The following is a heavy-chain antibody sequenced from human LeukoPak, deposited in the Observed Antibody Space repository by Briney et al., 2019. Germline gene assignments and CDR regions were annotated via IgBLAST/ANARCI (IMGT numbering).Heavy chain of an antibody. CDR1: GFSFDDYA. D-gene: IGHD5-12*01. Sequence: PGGSLSLSCAVSGFSFDDYAMHWVRQAPGEGLGWVLGISWNRDNIGYADSVTGRFSTSRDNAKNSLYLQMNSLRGEDTALYYCAINGGGDSGYGNFDYWGQGTLVTVSS. J-gene: IGHJ4*02. V-gene: IGHV3-9*01. CDR3: AINGGGDSGYGNFDY. CDR2: ISWNRDNI.